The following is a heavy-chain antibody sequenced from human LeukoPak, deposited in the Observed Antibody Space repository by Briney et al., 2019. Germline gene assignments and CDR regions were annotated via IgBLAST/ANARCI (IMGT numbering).Heavy chain of an antibody. CDR2: IRSKAYGGTT. CDR1: GFTFGDYA. CDR3: TSIRFYGSGSYLPPYY. Sequence: GGSLRLSCTASGFTFGDYAMSWVRQAPGKGLEWVGFIRSKAYGGTTEYAASVKGRFTISRDDSKSIAYLQMNSLKTEDTAVYYCTSIRFYGSGSYLPPYYWGQGTLVTVSS. D-gene: IGHD3-10*01. J-gene: IGHJ4*02. V-gene: IGHV3-49*04.